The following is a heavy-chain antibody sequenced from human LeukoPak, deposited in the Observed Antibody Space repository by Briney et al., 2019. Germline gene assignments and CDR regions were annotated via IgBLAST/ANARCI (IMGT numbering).Heavy chain of an antibody. D-gene: IGHD5-12*01. V-gene: IGHV3-7*03. Sequence: GGSLRLSCAASGFTFSSYWMSWVRQAPGKGLEWVANIKQDGSEKYYVDSVKGRFTISRDNAKNSLYLQMNSLRAEDTAVYYCAKPPYSGYDWELFDYWGQGTLVTVSS. CDR3: AKPPYSGYDWELFDY. J-gene: IGHJ4*02. CDR1: GFTFSSYW. CDR2: IKQDGSEK.